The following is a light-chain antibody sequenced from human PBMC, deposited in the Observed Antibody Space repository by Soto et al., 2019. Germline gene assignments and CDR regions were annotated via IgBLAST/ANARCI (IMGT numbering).Light chain of an antibody. CDR3: MQALQTPWT. J-gene: IGKJ1*01. V-gene: IGKV2-28*01. CDR2: LGS. CDR1: QSLLQSNGNTH. Sequence: DIVMTQSPLSLPVTPGEPASISCRSSQSLLQSNGNTHLAWYLQKPGQSPQLLIYLGSNRASGVPDRFSGSGLGTDCTLKISRVEAEDVGVYYCMQALQTPWTFGQGTRVEIK.